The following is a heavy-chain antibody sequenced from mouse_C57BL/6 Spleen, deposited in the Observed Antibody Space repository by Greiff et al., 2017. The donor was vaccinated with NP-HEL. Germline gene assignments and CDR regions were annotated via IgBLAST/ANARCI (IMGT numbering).Heavy chain of an antibody. D-gene: IGHD2-1*01. CDR3: ARLYYGNWYFDV. CDR1: GYTFTDYN. CDR2: INPNNGGT. J-gene: IGHJ1*03. Sequence: EVQLQQSGPELVKPGASVKIPCKASGYTFTDYNMDWVKQSHGKSLEWIGDINPNNGGTIYNQKFKGKATLTVDQSSSTAYMELRSLTAEDTAVYYCARLYYGNWYFDVWGTGTTVTVSS. V-gene: IGHV1-18*01.